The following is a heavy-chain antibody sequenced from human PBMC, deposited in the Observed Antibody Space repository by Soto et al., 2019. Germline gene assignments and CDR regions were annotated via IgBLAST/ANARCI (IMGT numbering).Heavy chain of an antibody. Sequence: GGSLRLSCEVSGFSLSRYGMHWVRQAPGKGLEWVAVIWYHGTTKNYADSVKGRFTISRDISKNTVYLQMDSLEVEDTAVYYCAREVDTTSHINWFDLWGQGVMVTVSS. J-gene: IGHJ5*02. CDR1: GFSLSRYG. CDR3: AREVDTTSHINWFDL. D-gene: IGHD5-18*01. V-gene: IGHV3-33*01. CDR2: IWYHGTTK.